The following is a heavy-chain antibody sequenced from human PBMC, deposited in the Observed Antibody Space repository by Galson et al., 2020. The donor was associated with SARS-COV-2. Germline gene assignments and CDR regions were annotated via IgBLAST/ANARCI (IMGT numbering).Heavy chain of an antibody. D-gene: IGHD3-16*02. CDR1: GGTFGNYA. CDR3: ARVAYLGSYRRHFDY. J-gene: IGHJ4*02. V-gene: IGHV1-69*13. CDR2: IIPVYGIT. Sequence: SVKVSCKASGGTFGNYAFNWVRQAPGQGLEWMGGIIPVYGITNHAQKFQDRVTITADDATITAYMELSSLTSDDTATYYCARVAYLGSYRRHFDYWGRGTLVTVSS.